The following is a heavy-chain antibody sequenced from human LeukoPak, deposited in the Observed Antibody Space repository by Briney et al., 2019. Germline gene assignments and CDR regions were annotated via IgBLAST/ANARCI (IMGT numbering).Heavy chain of an antibody. CDR3: AREVVTMVRGSIYYYYGMDV. Sequence: PGGSLRLSCAASGFTVSSNYMSWVRQAPGKGLEWVSVIYSGGSTYYADSVKGRFTISRDNSKNTLYLQMNSLRAEDTAVYYCAREVVTMVRGSIYYYYGMDVWGQGTTVTVSS. CDR2: IYSGGST. J-gene: IGHJ6*02. CDR1: GFTVSSNY. V-gene: IGHV3-66*01. D-gene: IGHD3-10*01.